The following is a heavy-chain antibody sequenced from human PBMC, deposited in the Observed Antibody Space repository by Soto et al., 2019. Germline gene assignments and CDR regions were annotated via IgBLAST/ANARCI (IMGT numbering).Heavy chain of an antibody. V-gene: IGHV3-23*01. D-gene: IGHD3-3*02. Sequence: EVQLLESGGGLVQPGGSLRLSCAASGFTFSSYAMSWVRRAPGKGLEWVSTISGSGANTFYADSVKGRFTISRDNSKTTLYLQLNSLRAEDPAVYYCAKRPLSIFTFDYWGQGTLVTVSS. J-gene: IGHJ4*02. CDR2: ISGSGANT. CDR1: GFTFSSYA. CDR3: AKRPLSIFTFDY.